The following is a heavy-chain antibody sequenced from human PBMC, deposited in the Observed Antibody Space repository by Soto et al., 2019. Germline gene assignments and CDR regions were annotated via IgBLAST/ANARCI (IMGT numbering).Heavy chain of an antibody. Sequence: EVQLLESGGGLVQPGGSLRLSCAASGFTFSNYAMSWVRQAPEKRLEWVSIISGSSSITYYADSVKGRFTISRDNSKNTLHLQINSLRAEDTAVYYCAANWYENWFDPWGQGTLVTVSS. D-gene: IGHD1-1*01. V-gene: IGHV3-23*01. CDR2: ISGSSSIT. J-gene: IGHJ5*02. CDR3: AANWYENWFDP. CDR1: GFTFSNYA.